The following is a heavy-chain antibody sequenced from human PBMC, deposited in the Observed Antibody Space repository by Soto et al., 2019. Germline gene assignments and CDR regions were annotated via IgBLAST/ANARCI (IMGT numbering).Heavy chain of an antibody. CDR3: AKLGTMGVFDN. CDR1: GFTFSSYA. J-gene: IGHJ4*02. Sequence: EVQLLESGGGLVQPGGSLRLSCAASGFTFSSYAMSWVRQAPGKGLEWLASITFRGDYSYYADSVKGRFTLSRDNSRNRLDLQMDSLKVEDTALYYCAKLGTMGVFDNWGQGTVLTVSS. V-gene: IGHV3-23*01. CDR2: ITFRGDYS. D-gene: IGHD1-26*01.